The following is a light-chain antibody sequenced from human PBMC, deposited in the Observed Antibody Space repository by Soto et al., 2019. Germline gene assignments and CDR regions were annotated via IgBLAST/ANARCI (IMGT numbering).Light chain of an antibody. J-gene: IGKJ1*01. CDR2: RTS. CDR3: QQYNNWTWT. Sequence: EIVLTQSPGTLSLSPGERATLFCRASESVGSTFLAWYQQKVGQAPRLLISRTSAVAPGIPARFSGSGSGTEFTLTISSLQSEDFAVYYCQQYNNWTWTFGQGTKVDIK. CDR1: ESVGSTF. V-gene: IGKV3-15*01.